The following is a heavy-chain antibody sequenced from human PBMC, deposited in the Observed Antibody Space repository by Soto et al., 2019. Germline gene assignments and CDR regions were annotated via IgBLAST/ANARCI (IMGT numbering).Heavy chain of an antibody. D-gene: IGHD1-7*01. J-gene: IGHJ6*02. Sequence: ASVKVSCKVSGYTLTELSMHWVRQAPGKGLEWMGGFDPEDGETIYAQKFQGRVTMTEDTSTDTAYMELSSLRSEDTAVYYCATEPGTTGDYYYYHGMDVWGQGTTVTVSS. V-gene: IGHV1-24*01. CDR3: ATEPGTTGDYYYYHGMDV. CDR1: GYTLTELS. CDR2: FDPEDGET.